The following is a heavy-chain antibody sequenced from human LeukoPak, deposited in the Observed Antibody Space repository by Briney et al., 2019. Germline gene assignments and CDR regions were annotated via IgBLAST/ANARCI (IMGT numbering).Heavy chain of an antibody. CDR1: GFTFRNYG. CDR3: AKDGDDYGDY. CDR2: ISGSGGST. D-gene: IGHD2-21*01. J-gene: IGHJ4*02. V-gene: IGHV3-23*01. Sequence: GRSLRLSCTASGFTFRNYGMQWVRQAPGKGLEWVSAISGSGGSTYYADSVKGRFTISRDNSKNTLYLQMSSLRAEDTAVYYCAKDGDDYGDYWGQGTLVTVSS.